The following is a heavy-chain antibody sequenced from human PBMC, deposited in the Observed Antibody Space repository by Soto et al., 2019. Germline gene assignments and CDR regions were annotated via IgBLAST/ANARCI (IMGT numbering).Heavy chain of an antibody. CDR3: ASTDARAEHAFDY. V-gene: IGHV1-69*06. Sequence: AGKGSCNASGGTFSSNAISWVRQAPGQGLEWMGGIIPIFGTPNYAQNFQGRVTITADKSTSTTYMELSSLRFEDAAVYYCASTDARAEHAFDYWGQGPLVTVPS. CDR2: IIPIFGTP. J-gene: IGHJ4*02. CDR1: GGTFSSNA. D-gene: IGHD2-2*01.